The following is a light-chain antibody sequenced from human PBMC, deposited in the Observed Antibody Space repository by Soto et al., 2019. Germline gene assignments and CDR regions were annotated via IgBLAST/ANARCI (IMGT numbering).Light chain of an antibody. CDR2: EVS. CDR3: SSFAGSNNLV. V-gene: IGLV2-8*01. J-gene: IGLJ2*01. Sequence: QSVLTQLPSSSGSPGQSVTISCTGTRSDVGGYNYVSWYQQHPGKAPKVMIYEVSKRPSGVPDRFSGSKSGNTASLTVSGLRAEDEADYYCSSFAGSNNLVFGGGTKVTVL. CDR1: RSDVGGYNY.